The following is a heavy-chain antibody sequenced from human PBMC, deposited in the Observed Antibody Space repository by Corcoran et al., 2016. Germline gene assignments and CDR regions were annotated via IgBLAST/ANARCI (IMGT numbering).Heavy chain of an antibody. J-gene: IGHJ6*02. CDR2: IKQDGSEK. CDR3: ASDRFSYSSWYYYYGMDV. D-gene: IGHD4-4*01. CDR1: GFTFSSYW. Sequence: EVQLVESGGGLVQPGGSLRLSCAASGFTFSSYWMSWVRQAPGKGLEWVANIKQDGSEKYYVDSVKGRFTISRDNAKNSLYLQMNSLRAEDTAVYYCASDRFSYSSWYYYYGMDVWGQGTTVTVSS. V-gene: IGHV3-7*01.